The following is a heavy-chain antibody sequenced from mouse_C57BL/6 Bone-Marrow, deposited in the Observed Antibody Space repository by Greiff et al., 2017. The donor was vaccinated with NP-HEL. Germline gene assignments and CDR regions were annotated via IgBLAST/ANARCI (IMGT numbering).Heavy chain of an antibody. CDR2: IDPSDSYT. J-gene: IGHJ3*01. V-gene: IGHV1-69*01. D-gene: IGHD2-1*01. CDR1: GYTFTSYW. Sequence: QVQLQQPGAELVMPGASVKLSCKASGYTFTSYWMHWVKQRPGQGLEWIGEIDPSDSYTNYNQKFKGKSTLTVDKSSSTAYMPLSSLTSEDSAVYYCARWWLNYVAYWGQGTLVTVSA. CDR3: ARWWLNYVAY.